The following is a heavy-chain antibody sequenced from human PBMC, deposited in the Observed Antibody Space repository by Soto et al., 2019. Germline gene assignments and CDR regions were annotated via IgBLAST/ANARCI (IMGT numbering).Heavy chain of an antibody. CDR3: ARSWGYSSGWYVFDY. Sequence: SETLSLTCTVSGGSISSYYWSWIRQPPGKGLEWIGYIYYSGSTNYNPSLKSRVTISVDTSKNQFSLKLSSVTAADTAVYYCARSWGYSSGWYVFDYWGRGTLVTVS. CDR2: IYYSGST. V-gene: IGHV4-59*01. CDR1: GGSISSYY. J-gene: IGHJ4*02. D-gene: IGHD6-19*01.